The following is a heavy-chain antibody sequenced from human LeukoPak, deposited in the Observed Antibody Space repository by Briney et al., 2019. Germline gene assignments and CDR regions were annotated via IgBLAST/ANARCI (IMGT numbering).Heavy chain of an antibody. CDR3: ARYGEDYYGSGSRYYYYMDV. D-gene: IGHD3-10*01. J-gene: IGHJ6*03. V-gene: IGHV4-39*07. Sequence: SATLSLTCTVSGVSISSSSYYWSWIRQPPGKGLEWIGSIYHSGSTYYNPSLKSRVTISVDTSKNQFSLKLSSVTAADTAVYYCARYGEDYYGSGSRYYYYMDVWGKGTTVTVSS. CDR1: GVSISSSSYY. CDR2: IYHSGST.